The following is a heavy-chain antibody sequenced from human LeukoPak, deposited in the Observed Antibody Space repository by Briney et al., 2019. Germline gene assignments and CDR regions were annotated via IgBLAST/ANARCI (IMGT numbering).Heavy chain of an antibody. J-gene: IGHJ4*02. CDR3: ARDSVVRTDVFYC. CDR1: GFTFSSYA. D-gene: IGHD3-22*01. CDR2: ISYDGSNK. Sequence: GGSLRLSCAASGFTFSSYAIHWVRQDPGKGLEGVAVISYDGSNKYYADSVKGRFTISRDNSKNTIYVQMNSLRPEDTAVYYCARDSVVRTDVFYCWGQGTLVTVSS. V-gene: IGHV3-30-3*01.